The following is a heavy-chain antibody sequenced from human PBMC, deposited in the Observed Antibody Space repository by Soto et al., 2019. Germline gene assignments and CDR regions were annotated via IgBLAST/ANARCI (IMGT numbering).Heavy chain of an antibody. J-gene: IGHJ4*02. CDR2: ISAYNGNT. V-gene: IGHV1-18*01. D-gene: IGHD3-9*01. CDR3: ARVAYYDILTGPDY. CDR1: GYTFTSYG. Sequence: KVSCKASGYTFTSYGISWVRQAPGQGLEWMGWISAYNGNTNYAQKLQGRVTMTTDTSTSTAYMELRSLRSDDTAVYYCARVAYYDILTGPDYWGQGTLVTVSS.